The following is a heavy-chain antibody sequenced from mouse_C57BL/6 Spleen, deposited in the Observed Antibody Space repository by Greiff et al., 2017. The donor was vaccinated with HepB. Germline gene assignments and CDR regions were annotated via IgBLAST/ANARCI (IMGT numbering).Heavy chain of an antibody. J-gene: IGHJ1*03. V-gene: IGHV6-3*01. D-gene: IGHD2-4*01. CDR2: IRLKSDNYAT. CDR3: TGGIRWYFDV. CDR1: GFTFSNYW. Sequence: EVQRVESGGGLVQPGGSMKLSCVASGFTFSNYWMNWVRQSPEKGLEWVAQIRLKSDNYATHYAESVKGRFTISRDDSKSSVYLQMNNLRAEDTGIYYCTGGIRWYFDVWGTGTTVTVSS.